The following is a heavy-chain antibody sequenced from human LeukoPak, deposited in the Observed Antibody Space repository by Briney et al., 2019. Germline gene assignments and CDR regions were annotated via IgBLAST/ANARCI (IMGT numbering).Heavy chain of an antibody. CDR1: GGSFSGYY. CDR3: ARGRGYCSGGSCYPFQH. J-gene: IGHJ1*01. Sequence: SETLSLTCAVYGGSFSGYYWSWIRQPQGKGLGWMGEFNHSGSTNYNPSLKSRVTISVDTSKNQFSLKLSSVTAADTAVYYCARGRGYCSGGSCYPFQHWGQGTLVTVSS. V-gene: IGHV4-34*01. D-gene: IGHD2-15*01. CDR2: FNHSGST.